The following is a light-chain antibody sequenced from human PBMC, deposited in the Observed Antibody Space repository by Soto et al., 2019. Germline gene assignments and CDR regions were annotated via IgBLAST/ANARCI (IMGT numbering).Light chain of an antibody. Sequence: QSALTQPASVSGAPGRSITISCTGTRSDVVGYNYVSWYQQHPGKAPKLMIYDVTDRPSGVSNRFSGSKSGNTASLTISGLQAEDEADYYCSSYTSSSTLDVVFGGGTQLTVL. CDR1: RSDVVGYNY. CDR2: DVT. V-gene: IGLV2-14*01. J-gene: IGLJ2*01. CDR3: SSYTSSSTLDVV.